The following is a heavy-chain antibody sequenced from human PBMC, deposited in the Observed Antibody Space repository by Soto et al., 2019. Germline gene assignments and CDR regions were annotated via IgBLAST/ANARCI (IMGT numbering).Heavy chain of an antibody. D-gene: IGHD1-26*01. CDR2: ISSVSGYI. V-gene: IGHV3-21*06. J-gene: IGHJ5*02. CDR1: GFMFGSHT. Sequence: EVQLVESGGGLVKPGGSLRLSCAASGFMFGSHTMTWVRQAPGKGLEWVASISSVSGYIYYADSVKGRFTISRDNAKDSLYLQMDSLRAEDTAVYFCAREVVGPTTNWFDPWGQGTLVTVSS. CDR3: AREVVGPTTNWFDP.